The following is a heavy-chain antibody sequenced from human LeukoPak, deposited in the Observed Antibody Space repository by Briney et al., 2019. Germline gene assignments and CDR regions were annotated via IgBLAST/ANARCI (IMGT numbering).Heavy chain of an antibody. D-gene: IGHD5-18*01. CDR1: GFTFSSYA. CDR2: ISGSGGST. CDR3: AKGTYNYGSSR. Sequence: GGSLRLSCAASGFTFSSYAMSWVRQARGKGLEWVSGISGSGGSTYYADSVKGRFTISRDNSKNTLYLQMNSLSAEDTAVYYCAKGTYNYGSSRWGQGTLVTVSS. V-gene: IGHV3-23*01. J-gene: IGHJ4*02.